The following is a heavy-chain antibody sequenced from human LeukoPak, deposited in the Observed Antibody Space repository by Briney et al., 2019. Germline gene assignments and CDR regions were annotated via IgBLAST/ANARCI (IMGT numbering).Heavy chain of an antibody. Sequence: PGRSLRLSCAASGFTFSSYAMHWVRQAPGKGLERVAVISYDGSNKYYADSVKGRFTISRDNSKNTLYLQMNSLRAEDTAVYYCARGSALAGFEYWGQGTLVTVSS. CDR1: GFTFSSYA. J-gene: IGHJ4*02. CDR3: ARGSALAGFEY. V-gene: IGHV3-30*01. CDR2: ISYDGSNK. D-gene: IGHD6-6*01.